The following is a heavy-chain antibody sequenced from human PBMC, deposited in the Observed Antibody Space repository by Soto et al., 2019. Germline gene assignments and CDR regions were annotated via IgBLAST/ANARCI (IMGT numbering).Heavy chain of an antibody. D-gene: IGHD1-26*01. V-gene: IGHV3-72*01. CDR2: IRKSTYST. CDR3: TRSVGGLNDALDL. Sequence: GGSLRLSCAASGFTISSQSMNWVRQAAGKGLEWVGPIRKSTYSTEYAASVKGRFTISRDDSKSSMYLQMNSLKTEDTAVYYCTRSVGGLNDALDLWGQGTMVTVSS. CDR1: GFTISSQS. J-gene: IGHJ3*01.